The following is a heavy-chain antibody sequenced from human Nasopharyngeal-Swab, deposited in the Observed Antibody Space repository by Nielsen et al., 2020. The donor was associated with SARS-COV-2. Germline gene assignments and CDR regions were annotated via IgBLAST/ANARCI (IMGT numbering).Heavy chain of an antibody. CDR1: GFTFSNYG. D-gene: IGHD3-22*01. V-gene: IGHV3-30*03. CDR2: ISYDGSNK. J-gene: IGHJ4*02. Sequence: GESLKISCAASGFTFSNYGMHWVRQAPGKGLEWVAVISYDGSNKYYADSVKGRFTISRHNSKNTLYLQMNSLRAEDTAVYYCARGLPLYYDSSGYLVNWGQGTLVTVSS. CDR3: ARGLPLYYDSSGYLVN.